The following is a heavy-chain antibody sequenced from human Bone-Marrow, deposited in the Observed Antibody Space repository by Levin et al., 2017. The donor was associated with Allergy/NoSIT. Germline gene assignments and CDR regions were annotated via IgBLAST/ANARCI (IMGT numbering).Heavy chain of an antibody. D-gene: IGHD3-16*01. CDR2: IIPILGIA. Sequence: GGSLRLSCKASGGTFSSYTISWVRQAPGQGLEWMGRIIPILGIANYAQKFQGRVTITADKSTSTAYMELSSLRSEDTAVYYCARDRAGEYYDYVWGSPPTYYDGMDGWGQGTTVTVSS. CDR1: GGTFSSYT. CDR3: ARDRAGEYYDYVWGSPPTYYDGMDG. J-gene: IGHJ6*02. V-gene: IGHV1-69*04.